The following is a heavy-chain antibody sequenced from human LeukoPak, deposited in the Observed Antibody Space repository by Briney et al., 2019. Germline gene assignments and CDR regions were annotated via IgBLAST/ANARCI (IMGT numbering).Heavy chain of an antibody. CDR2: IYSGGST. D-gene: IGHD6-13*01. Sequence: GGSLRLSCAASGFTVSSNYMSWVRQAPGKGLEWVSVIYSGGSTYYADSVKGRFTISRDNSKNTLYLQMNSLRAEDTAVYYCARANIAAAGLFDYWGQGTLVAVSS. V-gene: IGHV3-66*01. CDR1: GFTVSSNY. CDR3: ARANIAAAGLFDY. J-gene: IGHJ4*02.